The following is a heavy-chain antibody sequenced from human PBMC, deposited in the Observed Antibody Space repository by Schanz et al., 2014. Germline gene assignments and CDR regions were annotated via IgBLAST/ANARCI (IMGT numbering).Heavy chain of an antibody. CDR3: AKGMELLPVYFHY. CDR1: GFTVRSYA. V-gene: IGHV3-30*04. Sequence: QVQLVESGGGVVQPGRSLRLSCAASGFTVRSYAMHWVRQAPGKGLEWVAAISYDGSNQYYTDSVKGRFTISRDNSKNTLYLQMNSLRAEDTAVYYCAKGMELLPVYFHYWGQGTLVTVSS. J-gene: IGHJ4*02. CDR2: ISYDGSNQ. D-gene: IGHD1-7*01.